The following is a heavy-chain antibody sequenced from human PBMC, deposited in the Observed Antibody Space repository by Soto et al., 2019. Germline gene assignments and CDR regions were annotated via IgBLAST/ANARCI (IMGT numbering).Heavy chain of an antibody. J-gene: IGHJ5*02. CDR2: ISYDGSHQ. D-gene: IGHD2-8*01. V-gene: IGHV3-30*18. Sequence: PGGSLRLSCAASGFTFSNYGMHWVRQTPGKGLEWVAVISYDGSHQFYTDSVKGHFTISRDNSKNTLYLQMNSLKTEDTAMYYCAKDPKCCTIGSHFLDNWFDPWGQGTLVTVSS. CDR3: AKDPKCCTIGSHFLDNWFDP. CDR1: GFTFSNYG.